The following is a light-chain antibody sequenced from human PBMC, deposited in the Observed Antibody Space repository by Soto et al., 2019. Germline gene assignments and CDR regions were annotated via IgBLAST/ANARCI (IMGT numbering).Light chain of an antibody. Sequence: DIQMTQSPSTLSASVGDRVTITCRASQSISSWLAWYQQKPGKAPKLLIYKASSLESGVTSRFSGSGSETDFTLTISSLQPEDFATYSCQHSTTWTFGQGTKVDIK. V-gene: IGKV1-5*03. CDR2: KAS. CDR3: QHSTTWT. J-gene: IGKJ1*01. CDR1: QSISSW.